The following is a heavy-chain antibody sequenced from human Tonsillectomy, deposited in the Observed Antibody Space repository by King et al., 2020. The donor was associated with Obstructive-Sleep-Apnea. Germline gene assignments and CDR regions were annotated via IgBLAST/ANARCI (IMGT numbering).Heavy chain of an antibody. D-gene: IGHD6-13*01. CDR3: ARDEVAHSSSWSRGEYFQH. CDR1: GYTFTSYY. V-gene: IGHV1-46*01. Sequence: QLVQSGAEVKKPGASVKVSCKASGYTFTSYYMHWVRQAPGQGLEWMGIINPSGGSTSYAQKFQGRVTMTRDTSTSTVYMELSSLRSEDTAEYYCARDEVAHSSSWSRGEYFQHWGQGTLVTVSS. CDR2: INPSGGST. J-gene: IGHJ1*01.